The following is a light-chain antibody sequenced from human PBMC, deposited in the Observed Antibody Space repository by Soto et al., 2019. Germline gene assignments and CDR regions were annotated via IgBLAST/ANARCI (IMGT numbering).Light chain of an antibody. CDR3: QQSNRYTRT. CDR1: QSISSW. J-gene: IGKJ2*02. CDR2: KAS. V-gene: IGKV1-5*03. Sequence: DIQMTQSPSTLSRSVGDRVTITCRASQSISSWFAWYQQKPGKAPKLLIYKASSLESGVPSRFRGSGSGTKFTLTISCLQPDDFETYYCQQSNRYTRTFGQGTKVDI.